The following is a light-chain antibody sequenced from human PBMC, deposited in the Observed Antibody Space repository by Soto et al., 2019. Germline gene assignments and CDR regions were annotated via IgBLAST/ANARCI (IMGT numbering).Light chain of an antibody. CDR2: GAS. CDR1: QSVSSN. Sequence: EIVMTQSPATLSVSPGERATLSCRASQSVSSNLAWYQQKPGQAPRRLIYGASTRATGIPARFSGSVSGTEFTLTISSLQSEDFAVYYCQQYNNWPPYTFGQGTKLEIK. V-gene: IGKV3-15*01. CDR3: QQYNNWPPYT. J-gene: IGKJ2*01.